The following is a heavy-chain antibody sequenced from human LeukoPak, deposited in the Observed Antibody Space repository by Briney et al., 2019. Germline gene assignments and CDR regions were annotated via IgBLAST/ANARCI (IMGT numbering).Heavy chain of an antibody. CDR3: ARVSRCSSMTCYNDEY. Sequence: PGGSLRLSCAASGFTFSSYEMNWVRQAPGKGLEWVSHISSSGSIIYYADSVKGRFTISRDNAKKSLYLQMNSLRVEDTAVYYCARVSRCSSMTCYNDEYWGQGTLVTVSS. CDR1: GFTFSSYE. CDR2: ISSSGSII. J-gene: IGHJ4*02. D-gene: IGHD2-2*02. V-gene: IGHV3-48*03.